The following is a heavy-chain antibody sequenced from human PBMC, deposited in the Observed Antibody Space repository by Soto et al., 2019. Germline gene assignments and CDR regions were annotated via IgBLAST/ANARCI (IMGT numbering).Heavy chain of an antibody. J-gene: IGHJ5*02. CDR1: GGSISSGGYY. Sequence: QVQLQESGPGLVKPSQTLSLTCTVSGGSISSGGYYWSWIRQHPGKGLEWIGYIYYSGSTYYNPSLKSRVTISVDTSKNQFSLKLSSVTAADTAVYYCARDGRATYYDLWSGYQYNWFDPWGQGTLVTVSS. V-gene: IGHV4-31*03. CDR3: ARDGRATYYDLWSGYQYNWFDP. CDR2: IYYSGST. D-gene: IGHD3-3*01.